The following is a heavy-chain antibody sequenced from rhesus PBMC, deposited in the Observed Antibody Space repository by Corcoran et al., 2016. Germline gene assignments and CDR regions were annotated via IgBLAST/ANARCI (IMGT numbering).Heavy chain of an antibody. CDR3: TRMSGTTSYFEF. V-gene: IGHV3S16*01. J-gene: IGHJ1*01. D-gene: IGHD1-20*01. CDR2: CLSAWLYI. CDR1: GFTFSSYG. Sequence: EVQLVESGGGLVQPGGSLRLSCAASGFTFSSYGMSWVRQAQGKGLGGGSPCLSAWLYIYYSAALKGRFTNSGDTCKGALSLQMSSLRSGDPAVYYRTRMSGTTSYFEFWGQGALVTVSS.